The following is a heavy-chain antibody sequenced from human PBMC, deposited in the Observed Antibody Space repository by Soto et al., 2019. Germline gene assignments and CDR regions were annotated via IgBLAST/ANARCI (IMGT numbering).Heavy chain of an antibody. V-gene: IGHV4-34*08. CDR1: GGTFSGYY. J-gene: IGHJ3*02. CDR2: IFHSGNI. CDR3: QQSTSFRKGAFGI. D-gene: IGHD2-2*01. Sequence: SETLSLTCAVSGGTFSGYYWTWIRQSPGKGLECIGEIFHSGNINYNPSLKGRVTISVDTSKNHFSLNLTSVTAADSVVYFCQQSTSFRKGAFGIWGPGTTVTVSS.